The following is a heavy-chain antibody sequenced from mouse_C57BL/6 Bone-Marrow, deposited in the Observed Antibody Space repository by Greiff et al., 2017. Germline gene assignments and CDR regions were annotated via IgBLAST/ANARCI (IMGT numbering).Heavy chain of an antibody. V-gene: IGHV1-64*01. J-gene: IGHJ4*01. CDR3: ARDYYGNYVPYAMDY. D-gene: IGHD2-1*01. CDR1: GYTFTSYW. CDR2: IHPNSGST. Sequence: QVQLQQPGAELVKPGASVKLSSKASGYTFTSYWMHWVKQRPGQGLEWIGMIHPNSGSTNYNEKFKSKATLTVDKSSSTAYMQLSSLTSEDSAVYYCARDYYGNYVPYAMDYWGQGTSVTVSS.